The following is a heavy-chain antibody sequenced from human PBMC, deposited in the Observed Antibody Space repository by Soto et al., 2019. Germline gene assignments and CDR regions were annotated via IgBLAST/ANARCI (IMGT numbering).Heavy chain of an antibody. CDR3: ARDLEFRDGNISHFDY. J-gene: IGHJ4*02. D-gene: IGHD1-1*01. Sequence: QVQLVQSGAEVKKAGSSVKVSCKASGGTFKNYLFSWVRQAPGQRLEWMGGVFPIFGTTNYAQRFQGRVTITADASTSTVYMELSGLTSEDTAVYFCARDLEFRDGNISHFDYWGQGTLVTVSS. CDR2: VFPIFGTT. CDR1: GGTFKNYL. V-gene: IGHV1-69*01.